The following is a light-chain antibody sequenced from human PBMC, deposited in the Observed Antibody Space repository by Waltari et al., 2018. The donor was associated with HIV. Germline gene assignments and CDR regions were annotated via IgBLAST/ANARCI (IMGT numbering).Light chain of an antibody. CDR1: SSNVGSDDL. CDR2: EVT. Sequence: QSALTQPASVSGSPGQSITISCTGTSSNVGSDDLVSWYQQHPGEAPKLIIYEVTKRPSGVSNRVSGSKSGNTAFRTISGLQAEDEADYYCCSCPRSGIRYVFGTGTKVTVL. J-gene: IGLJ1*01. V-gene: IGLV2-23*02. CDR3: CSCPRSGIRYV.